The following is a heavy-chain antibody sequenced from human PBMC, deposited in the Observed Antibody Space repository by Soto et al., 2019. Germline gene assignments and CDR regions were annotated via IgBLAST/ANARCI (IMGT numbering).Heavy chain of an antibody. Sequence: EVQVLESGGGLIEPGGSLRLSCEASGFTFSRYAMTWVRQAPGKGLEWVSAISGSGSSTYYADSVKGRFAISRDASKRSVFLQMNGLRVEDTAIYFCAKGLDIYGAYGLDVWGQGTTVTVSS. CDR3: AKGLDIYGAYGLDV. D-gene: IGHD2-21*01. CDR2: ISGSGSST. V-gene: IGHV3-23*01. CDR1: GFTFSRYA. J-gene: IGHJ6*02.